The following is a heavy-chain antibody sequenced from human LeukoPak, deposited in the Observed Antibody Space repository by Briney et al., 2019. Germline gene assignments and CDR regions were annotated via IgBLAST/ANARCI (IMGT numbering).Heavy chain of an antibody. Sequence: PGRSLRLSCAASGFTFSSYAMHWVRQAPGKGLEWVAVISYDGSNKYYADSVKGRFTISRDNSKNTLYLQMNGLRAEDTAVYYCARDGDGGSGYPALGYWGQGTLVTVSS. J-gene: IGHJ4*02. D-gene: IGHD3-22*01. CDR1: GFTFSSYA. CDR2: ISYDGSNK. CDR3: ARDGDGGSGYPALGY. V-gene: IGHV3-30*04.